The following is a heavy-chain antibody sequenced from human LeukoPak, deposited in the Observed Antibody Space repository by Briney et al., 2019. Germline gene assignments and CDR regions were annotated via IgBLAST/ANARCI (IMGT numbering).Heavy chain of an antibody. Sequence: PSETLSLTCTVSGGSISSYYWSWIRQPPGKGLEWIGYIYYSGSTNYNPSLKSRVTISVDTSKNQFSLKLSSVTAADTAVYYCARAKSGSYGYFQHWGQGTLVTVSS. J-gene: IGHJ1*01. CDR1: GGSISSYY. D-gene: IGHD1-26*01. CDR3: ARAKSGSYGYFQH. V-gene: IGHV4-59*01. CDR2: IYYSGST.